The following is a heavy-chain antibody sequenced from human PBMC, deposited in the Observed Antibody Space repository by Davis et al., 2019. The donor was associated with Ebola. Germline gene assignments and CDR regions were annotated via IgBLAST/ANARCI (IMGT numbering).Heavy chain of an antibody. V-gene: IGHV3-23*01. CDR2: ISASGADI. CDR3: AEGGTNNFLGAN. Sequence: GESLKISCAASGFNFDDFAMHWVRQAPGGGLEWVSGISASGADIKYADSVRGRFSISRDDSKNTLYLQMDSLRAEDTAVFYCAEGGTNNFLGANWGQGTLVTVSS. D-gene: IGHD2-8*01. CDR1: GFNFDDFA. J-gene: IGHJ4*02.